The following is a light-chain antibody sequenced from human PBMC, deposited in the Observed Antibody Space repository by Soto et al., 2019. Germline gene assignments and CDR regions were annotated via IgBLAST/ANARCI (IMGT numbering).Light chain of an antibody. CDR3: QTWGTGSHVV. CDR1: SGDSSYA. Sequence: QPVLTQSPSASASLGASVKLTCTLSSGDSSYAIAWHQQQPEKGPRYLMKVDSDGSHNKGDGLSDRFSGSRSGTERYLTISRLQSEDEADYYCQTWGTGSHVVFGGGTKLTVL. V-gene: IGLV4-69*01. CDR2: VDSDGSH. J-gene: IGLJ2*01.